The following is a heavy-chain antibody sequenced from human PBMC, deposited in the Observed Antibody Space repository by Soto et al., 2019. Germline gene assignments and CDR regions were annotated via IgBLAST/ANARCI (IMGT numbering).Heavy chain of an antibody. Sequence: PSETLSLTCTVSGGSISSSSYYWGWIRQPPGKGLEWIGSIYYSGSTYYNPSLKSRVTISVDTSKNQFSLKLSSVTAADTAVYYCARLEYYDFWSGMITFDYWGQGTLVTVSS. CDR1: GGSISSSSYY. CDR3: ARLEYYDFWSGMITFDY. CDR2: IYYSGST. J-gene: IGHJ4*02. D-gene: IGHD3-3*01. V-gene: IGHV4-39*01.